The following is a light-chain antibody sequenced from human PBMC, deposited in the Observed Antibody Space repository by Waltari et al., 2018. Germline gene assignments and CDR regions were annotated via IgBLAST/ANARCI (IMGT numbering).Light chain of an antibody. V-gene: IGLV2-14*03. CDR3: SSYISSSTLEL. CDR1: SSDVGGYNY. CDR2: DVS. J-gene: IGLJ2*01. Sequence: QSALTQPASVSGSPGQSITIPCTGTSSDVGGYNYVSWYQQHPGKAPNLMIYDVSNRPSGVSNRFSGSKSGNTASLTISGLQSEDEADYYCSSYISSSTLELFGGGTSLTVL.